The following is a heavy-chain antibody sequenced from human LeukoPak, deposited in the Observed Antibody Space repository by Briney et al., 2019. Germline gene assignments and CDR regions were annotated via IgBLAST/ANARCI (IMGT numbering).Heavy chain of an antibody. CDR3: ARGPRGGIGCFYYMDV. V-gene: IGHV1-18*01. Sequence: ASVKVSCKASGYTFTSYGFSWVRQAPGQGLEWMGWISAHSDNTNYPQKFRGRVTMTTDTSTSTAYMELRSLRSDDTAVYYCARGPRGGIGCFYYMDVWGKGTTVTVS. J-gene: IGHJ6*03. CDR1: GYTFTSYG. D-gene: IGHD3-10*01. CDR2: ISAHSDNT.